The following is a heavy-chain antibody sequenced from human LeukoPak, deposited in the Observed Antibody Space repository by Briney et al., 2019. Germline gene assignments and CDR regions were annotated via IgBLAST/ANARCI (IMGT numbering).Heavy chain of an antibody. D-gene: IGHD5-18*01. CDR3: ARRRSNSYGLYYFDY. CDR1: GCSFTSYS. CDR2: IYPGDSDT. V-gene: IGHV5-51*01. Sequence: GESLQICCKGCGCSFTSYSIGWVRQLPGKGLEWMGIIYPGDSDTRYSPSFQGQVTISADKSISTAYLQWSSLKASDTALNYCARRRSNSYGLYYFDYWGQGSLVTVSS. J-gene: IGHJ4*02.